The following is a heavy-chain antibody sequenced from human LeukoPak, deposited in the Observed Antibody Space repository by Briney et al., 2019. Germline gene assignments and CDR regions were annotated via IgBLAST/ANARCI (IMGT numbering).Heavy chain of an antibody. CDR3: TRQSTVVTFAS. D-gene: IGHD4-23*01. CDR1: GFSFSGSA. Sequence: GGSLRLSCAASGFSFSGSAMHWVRRASGKGLEWVGRIRSKGNNYATGYTASVKGRFTISRDDSKNTAYLQMNSLKTEDTAVYYCTRQSTVVTFASWGQGTLVTVSS. J-gene: IGHJ5*01. V-gene: IGHV3-73*01. CDR2: IRSKGNNYAT.